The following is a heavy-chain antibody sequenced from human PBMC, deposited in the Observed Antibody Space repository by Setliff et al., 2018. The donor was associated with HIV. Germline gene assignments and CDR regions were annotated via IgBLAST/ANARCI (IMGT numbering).Heavy chain of an antibody. J-gene: IGHJ3*02. CDR3: ARGQGCGGGCHYAFEM. CDR2: IYYSGNT. D-gene: IGHD2-21*02. V-gene: IGHV4-34*01. Sequence: PSETLSLTCAVYGGSFSGFYWSWIRQPPGKGLEWIGSIYYSGNTYYMPSLQSRVTISVDMSKNQFSLNLNSVTAADTAVYYCARGQGCGGGCHYAFEMWGQGTMVTVSS. CDR1: GGSFSGFY.